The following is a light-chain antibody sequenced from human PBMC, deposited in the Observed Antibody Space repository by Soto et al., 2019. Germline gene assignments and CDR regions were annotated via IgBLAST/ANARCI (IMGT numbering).Light chain of an antibody. CDR2: NNS. Sequence: QSVLTQSPSASGTPGQTVTISCSGSNFNIGSNTVNWYQQLPGTAPKLLIYNNSQRPSGVPARFSASKSGTSASLAISGLQPEDEGDYYCAAWDDSLDGDVVFGGGTKVTVL. V-gene: IGLV1-44*01. CDR3: AAWDDSLDGDVV. J-gene: IGLJ2*01. CDR1: NFNIGSNT.